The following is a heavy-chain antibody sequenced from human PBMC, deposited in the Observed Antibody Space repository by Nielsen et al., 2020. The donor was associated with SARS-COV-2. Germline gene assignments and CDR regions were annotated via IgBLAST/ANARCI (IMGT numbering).Heavy chain of an antibody. V-gene: IGHV3-9*01. CDR2: ISWNSGSI. CDR3: AKDIREETYYDNSGFDY. CDR1: GFTFDDYA. Sequence: GGSLRLSCAASGFTFDDYAMHWVRQAPGKGLEWVSGISWNSGSIGYADSVKGRFTISRDNAKNSLYLQMNRLRAEDTALYYCAKDIREETYYDNSGFDYWGQGTLVTVSS. J-gene: IGHJ4*02. D-gene: IGHD3-22*01.